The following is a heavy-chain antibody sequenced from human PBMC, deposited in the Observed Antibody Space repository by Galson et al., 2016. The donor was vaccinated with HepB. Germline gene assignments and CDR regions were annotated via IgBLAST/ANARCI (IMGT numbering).Heavy chain of an antibody. Sequence: SLRLSCAASEFTFSTYGMHWVRQAPGKGLEWVALIWHDGSNKYYADSVKGRFTISRDNPKNTLYLQMNSLKVEDTAVYYCARGADFADSGWFDPWGQGTLVTVSS. CDR1: EFTFSTYG. D-gene: IGHD4-17*01. CDR3: ARGADFADSGWFDP. V-gene: IGHV3-33*01. J-gene: IGHJ5*02. CDR2: IWHDGSNK.